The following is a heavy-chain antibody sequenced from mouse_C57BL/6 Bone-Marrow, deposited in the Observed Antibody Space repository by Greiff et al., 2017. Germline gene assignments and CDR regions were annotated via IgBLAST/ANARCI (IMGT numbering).Heavy chain of an antibody. D-gene: IGHD1-2*01. CDR1: GYTFTSYW. Sequence: QVQLQQPGAELVKPGASVKLSCKAPGYTFTSYWMHWVKQRPGQGLEWIGMIHPNSGSTNYNEKFKSKATLTVDKSSSTAYMQLSSLTSEDSAVYYCARGATAPGDFDYWGQGTTLTVAS. J-gene: IGHJ2*01. CDR2: IHPNSGST. V-gene: IGHV1-64*01. CDR3: ARGATAPGDFDY.